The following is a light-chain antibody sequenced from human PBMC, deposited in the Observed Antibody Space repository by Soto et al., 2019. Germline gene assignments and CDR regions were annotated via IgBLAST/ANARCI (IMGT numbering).Light chain of an antibody. Sequence: EIVLTQSPGTLSLSPGERVTLSCRASQSVSSSYLAWYQQKPAQAPRLLIYGASSRATGIPDRFSGSGSGTDFTLTISGLEPEDFAVYYCQQYDSSPQTFGQGTKVEI. CDR3: QQYDSSPQT. CDR1: QSVSSSY. CDR2: GAS. V-gene: IGKV3-20*01. J-gene: IGKJ1*01.